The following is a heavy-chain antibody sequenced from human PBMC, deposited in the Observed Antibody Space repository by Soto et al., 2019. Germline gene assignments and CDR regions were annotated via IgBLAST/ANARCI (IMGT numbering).Heavy chain of an antibody. CDR3: ARDRIAGSKYYYGMDV. Sequence: QVQLVQSGAEVKKPGSSVRVSCKASGGTFSSYAISWVRLAPGQGLEWMGGIIPIFGTENYAQKFQGRVTVTADESTSTAYMELSSLRSEDTAVYYCARDRIAGSKYYYGMDVWGQGTTVTVSS. V-gene: IGHV1-69*01. CDR1: GGTFSSYA. J-gene: IGHJ6*02. D-gene: IGHD6-13*01. CDR2: IIPIFGTE.